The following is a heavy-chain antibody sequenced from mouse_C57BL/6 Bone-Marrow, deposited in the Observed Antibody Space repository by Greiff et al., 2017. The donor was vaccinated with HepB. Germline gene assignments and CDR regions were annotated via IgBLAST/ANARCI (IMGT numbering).Heavy chain of an antibody. CDR2: IDPNSGGT. D-gene: IGHD2-3*01. V-gene: IGHV1-72*01. CDR3: ARWEYDGYLPWFAY. J-gene: IGHJ3*01. CDR1: GYTFTSYW. Sequence: QVQLQQPGAELVKPGASVKLSCKDSGYTFTSYWMHWVKQRPGRGLEWIGRIDPNSGGTKYNEKFKSKDTLTVDKPSSTAYMELSSLTSEDSAVYYCARWEYDGYLPWFAYWGQGTLVTVSA.